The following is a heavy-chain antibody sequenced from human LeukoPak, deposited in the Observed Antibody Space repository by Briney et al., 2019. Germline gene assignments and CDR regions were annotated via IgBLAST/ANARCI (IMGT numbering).Heavy chain of an antibody. V-gene: IGHV1-69*13. CDR3: AGDYYDSSGRPRYYFDY. CDR1: GGTFSSYA. J-gene: IGHJ4*02. CDR2: ITPMFGTA. D-gene: IGHD3-22*01. Sequence: AASVKVSCTASGGTFSSYAISWVRQAPGQGLEWMGGITPMFGTANYAQKFQGRVTITADESTSTAHMELSSLRSEDTAVYYCAGDYYDSSGRPRYYFDYWGQGTLVTVSS.